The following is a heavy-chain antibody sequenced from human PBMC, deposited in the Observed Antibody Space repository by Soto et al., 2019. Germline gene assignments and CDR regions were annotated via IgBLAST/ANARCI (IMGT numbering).Heavy chain of an antibody. J-gene: IGHJ4*02. V-gene: IGHV3-7*01. CDR3: VCGGNFFVY. D-gene: IGHD2-21*01. CDR2: IDQDGSER. Sequence: EVQLVESGGGLVQPGGSLRLSCAASGFTFSTYWMTWVRQPPEKGLEWVANIDQDGSERYYVGSVRGRFTISRDNTKNSLYLQMNSLRAEDTAVYYCVCGGNFFVYWGQGTLVTVSP. CDR1: GFTFSTYW.